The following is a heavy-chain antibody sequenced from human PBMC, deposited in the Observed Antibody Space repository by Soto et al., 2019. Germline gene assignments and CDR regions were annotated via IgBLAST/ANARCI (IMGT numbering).Heavy chain of an antibody. CDR3: VSCCRARYYGMDV. V-gene: IGHV3-30*03. D-gene: IGHD2-15*01. CDR2: ISYDGSNK. J-gene: IGHJ6*02. CDR1: GFTFSSYG. Sequence: GGSLRLSCAASGFTFSSYGMHWVRQAPGKGLEWVAIISYDGSNKYYAYSVKGRFTISRDNSKNTLYLQMNRLRAEDTAVYYCVSCCRARYYGMDVWGQGTTVTVSS.